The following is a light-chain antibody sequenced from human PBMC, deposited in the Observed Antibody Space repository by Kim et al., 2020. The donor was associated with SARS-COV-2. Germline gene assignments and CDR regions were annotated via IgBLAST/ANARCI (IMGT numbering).Light chain of an antibody. Sequence: PGERATLSCRASQRKSNFLAWFQQRPGQAPRLRLYGASSRAAGIPDRFRGSGSGTDFTLTINRLAPEDFAVYYCQQFGSSPLTFGGGTKVDIK. J-gene: IGKJ4*01. V-gene: IGKV3-20*01. CDR2: GAS. CDR1: QRKSNF. CDR3: QQFGSSPLT.